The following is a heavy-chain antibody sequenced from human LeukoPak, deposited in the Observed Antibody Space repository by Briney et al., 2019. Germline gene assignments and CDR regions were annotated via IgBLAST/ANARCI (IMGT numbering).Heavy chain of an antibody. D-gene: IGHD2-15*01. V-gene: IGHV4-59*01. J-gene: IGHJ6*02. CDR1: GGSISSYY. CDR2: IYYSGST. CDR3: ARSEPGYCSGGSCYPDGYYYGADV. Sequence: SETLSLTCTVSGGSISSYYWSWIRQPPGKGLEWIGYIYYSGSTNYNPSLKSRVTISVDTSKNQFSLKLSSVTAADTAVYYCARSEPGYCSGGSCYPDGYYYGADVWGQGTTVTVSS.